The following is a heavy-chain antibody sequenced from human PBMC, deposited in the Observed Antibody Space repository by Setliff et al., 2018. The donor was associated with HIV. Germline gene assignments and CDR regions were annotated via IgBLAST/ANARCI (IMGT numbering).Heavy chain of an antibody. Sequence: SETLSLTCTVSGGSISSHFWSWIRRPPGKGLEWIGSIYYSGSTNYNPSLKSRVTISVVTSKNQFSLKLSSVTAADMAVYYCARGTLYYDYVWGTPFPFDYWGQGTLVTVSS. J-gene: IGHJ4*02. V-gene: IGHV4-59*11. D-gene: IGHD3-16*01. CDR2: IYYSGST. CDR1: GGSISSHF. CDR3: ARGTLYYDYVWGTPFPFDY.